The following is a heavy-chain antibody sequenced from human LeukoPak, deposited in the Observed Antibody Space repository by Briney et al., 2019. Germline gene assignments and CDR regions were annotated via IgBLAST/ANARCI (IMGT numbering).Heavy chain of an antibody. CDR3: ARDRPPYRFLGVIALFDY. J-gene: IGHJ4*02. D-gene: IGHD3-16*02. CDR2: ISSSSSYI. CDR1: GFTFSSYS. Sequence: GGSLRLSCAASGFTFSSYSMNWVRQAPGKGLEWVSSISSSSSYIYYADSVKGRFTISRDNAKNSLYLQMNSLRAEDTAVYYTARDRPPYRFLGVIALFDYWGQGTLVTVSS. V-gene: IGHV3-21*01.